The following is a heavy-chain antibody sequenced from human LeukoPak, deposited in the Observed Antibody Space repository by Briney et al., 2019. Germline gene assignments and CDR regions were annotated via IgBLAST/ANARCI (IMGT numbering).Heavy chain of an antibody. D-gene: IGHD2-21*02. CDR2: INAGNGNT. J-gene: IGHJ3*02. V-gene: IGHV1-3*01. CDR3: AMIYGVVVTARSAFDI. CDR1: GYIFTTYA. Sequence: ASVKVSCKASGYIFTTYAMNWVRQAPGQRLEWMGWINAGNGNTKYSQKFQGRVTMTRDTSTSTVYMELSSLRSEDTAVYYCAMIYGVVVTARSAFDIWGQGTMVTVSS.